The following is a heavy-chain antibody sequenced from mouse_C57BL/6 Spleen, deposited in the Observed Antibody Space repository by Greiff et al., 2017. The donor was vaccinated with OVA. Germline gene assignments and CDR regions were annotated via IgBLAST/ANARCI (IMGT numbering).Heavy chain of an antibody. CDR3: ARRGDGYYAPLDY. J-gene: IGHJ2*01. CDR2: VYPRSGNT. D-gene: IGHD2-3*01. CDR1: GYTFTSYG. Sequence: VQLQQSGAELARPGASVKLSCKASGYTFTSYGISWVKQRTGQGLEWIGEVYPRSGNTYYNEKFKGQATLTADKSSSTAYMQLRGLTAEDSAVNVCARRGDGYYAPLDYWGQGTTLTVSS. V-gene: IGHV1-81*01.